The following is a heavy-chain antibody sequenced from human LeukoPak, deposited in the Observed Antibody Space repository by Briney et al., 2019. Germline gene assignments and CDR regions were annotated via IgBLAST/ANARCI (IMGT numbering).Heavy chain of an antibody. Sequence: SESLSLTCTVSGGSIRSSSYYWGWIRQPPGKGLEWIASIYYSGSTYYNPSLKSRVTISVDTSKNQFSLRLSSVTAADTAVYYCASNWGGDEYYFDYWGQGSLVTVSS. CDR1: GGSIRSSSYY. V-gene: IGHV4-39*01. D-gene: IGHD7-27*01. J-gene: IGHJ4*02. CDR3: ASNWGGDEYYFDY. CDR2: IYYSGST.